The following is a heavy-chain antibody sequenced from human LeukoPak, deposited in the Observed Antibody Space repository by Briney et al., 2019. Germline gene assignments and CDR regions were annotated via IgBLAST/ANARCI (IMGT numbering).Heavy chain of an antibody. CDR3: ARDGVHYDILTGYPPGDY. D-gene: IGHD3-9*01. CDR1: GGTFSSYA. CDR2: IIPIFGTA. J-gene: IGHJ4*02. Sequence: APVKVSCKASGGTFSSYAISWVRQAPGQGLEWMGGIIPIFGTANYAQKFQGRVTITTDESTSTAYMELSRLRSDDTAVYYCARDGVHYDILTGYPPGDYWGQGTLVTVSS. V-gene: IGHV1-69*05.